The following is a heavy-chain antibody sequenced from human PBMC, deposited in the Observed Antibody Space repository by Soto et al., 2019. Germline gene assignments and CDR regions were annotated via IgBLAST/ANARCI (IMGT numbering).Heavy chain of an antibody. CDR2: ISTYSGDT. D-gene: IGHD1-7*01. V-gene: IGHV1-18*04. CDR3: AILPYKNYEYDY. CDR1: GYTFTRYG. Sequence: GASVKVSCKASGYTFTRYGILWLRQAPGQGLEWVGWISTYSGDTSYAQKFQGRVTVTRDTSTSTAYMELRSLRSDDTAIYYCAILPYKNYEYDYWGQGTPVTVSS. J-gene: IGHJ4*02.